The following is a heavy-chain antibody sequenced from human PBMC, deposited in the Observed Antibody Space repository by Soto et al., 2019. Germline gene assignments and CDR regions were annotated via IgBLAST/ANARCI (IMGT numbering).Heavy chain of an antibody. CDR1: GGTFSSYA. D-gene: IGHD2-2*01. Sequence: QVQLVQSGAEVKKPGSSVKVSCKASGGTFSSYAISWVRQAPGQGLEWMGGIIPIFATANYAQKFQGRVMITVDESTSTAYMELSSLRSEDTAGYYCARSVSFRYQLLKRGMDVWGQGTTVTVSS. CDR2: IIPIFATA. CDR3: ARSVSFRYQLLKRGMDV. J-gene: IGHJ6*02. V-gene: IGHV1-69*01.